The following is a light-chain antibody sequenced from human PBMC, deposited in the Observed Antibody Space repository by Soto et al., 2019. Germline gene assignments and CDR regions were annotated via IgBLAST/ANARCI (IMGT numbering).Light chain of an antibody. V-gene: IGKV1-5*03. J-gene: IGKJ1*01. CDR3: QQSNSYSWT. CDR2: KAS. CDR1: QSISSW. Sequence: DIQMTQSPSTLSASVGDRVTITCRASQSISSWLAWYQQKPGKAPKLLIYKASSLESGVPSRFSGSGSGTEFTLTISSLQPDDFATYSCQQSNSYSWTFGQGTKVEIK.